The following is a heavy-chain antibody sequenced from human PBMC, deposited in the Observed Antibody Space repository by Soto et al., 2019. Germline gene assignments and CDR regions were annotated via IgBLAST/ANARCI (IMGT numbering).Heavy chain of an antibody. CDR1: GFIVSRSY. Sequence: EVQLVESGGGLVQPGGSLRLSCGVSGFIVSRSYMTWVRQAPGKGLEWVSSLYSGGSSYYSDSVKGRFTISRDNSENTLSLQMNSLRAEDTAVYYCARLGYFEDSGYSYFDSWGHGTLVTVSS. D-gene: IGHD3-22*01. V-gene: IGHV3-53*01. CDR2: LYSGGSS. J-gene: IGHJ5*01. CDR3: ARLGYFEDSGYSYFDS.